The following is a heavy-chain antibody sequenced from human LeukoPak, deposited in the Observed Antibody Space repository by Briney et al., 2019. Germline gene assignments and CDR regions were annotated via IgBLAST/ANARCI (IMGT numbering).Heavy chain of an antibody. V-gene: IGHV1-2*04. D-gene: IGHD2-2*01. CDR2: INPNSGGT. CDR3: ARRGGIQYCSSTSCPLAY. Sequence: ASVKVSCKASGYTFTGYYMHWVRQAPGQGLEWMGWINPNSGGTNYAQKFQGWVTMTRDTSISTAYMELSRLRSDDTAVYYCARRGGIQYCSSTSCPLAYWGQGTLVTVSS. CDR1: GYTFTGYY. J-gene: IGHJ4*02.